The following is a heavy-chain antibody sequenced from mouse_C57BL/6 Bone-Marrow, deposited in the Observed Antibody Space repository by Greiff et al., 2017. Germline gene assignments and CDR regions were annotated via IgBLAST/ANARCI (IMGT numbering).Heavy chain of an antibody. Sequence: EVQLVESGGGLVKPGGSLKLSCAASGFTFSDYGMHWVRQAPEKGLEWVAYISSGSSTIYYADTVKGRFTISRDNAKNTLFLQMTSLRSEDTAMYYCARRRVTTGDYYAMDYWGQGTSVTVSS. J-gene: IGHJ4*01. CDR3: ARRRVTTGDYYAMDY. D-gene: IGHD2-5*01. CDR2: ISSGSSTI. CDR1: GFTFSDYG. V-gene: IGHV5-17*01.